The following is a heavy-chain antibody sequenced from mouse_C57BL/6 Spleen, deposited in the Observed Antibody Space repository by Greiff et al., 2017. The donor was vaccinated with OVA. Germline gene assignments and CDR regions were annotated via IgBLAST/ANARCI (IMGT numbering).Heavy chain of an antibody. CDR2: IDPSDSYT. CDR3: ARKGLRGYFDV. CDR1: GYTFTSYW. Sequence: VQLQQPGAELVKPGASVKLSCKASGYTFTSYWMQWVKQRPGQGLEWIGEIDPSDSYTNYNQKFKGKATLTVDTSSSTAYMQLSSLTSEDSAVYYCARKGLRGYFDVWGTGTTVTVSS. V-gene: IGHV1-50*01. D-gene: IGHD2-4*01. J-gene: IGHJ1*03.